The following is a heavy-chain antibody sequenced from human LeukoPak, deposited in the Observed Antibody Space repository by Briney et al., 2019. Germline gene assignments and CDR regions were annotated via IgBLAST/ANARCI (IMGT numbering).Heavy chain of an antibody. CDR1: GFTFDDYA. CDR2: ISWNSGSI. CDR3: AKDTAAGTRGAFDI. D-gene: IGHD6-13*01. J-gene: IGHJ3*02. Sequence: GRSLRLSCAASGFTFDDYAMHWVRQAPGKGLEWVSGISWNSGSIGYADSVKGRFTISRDNAKNSLYLQMNSLRAEDTALYYCAKDTAAGTRGAFDIWGQGTMVTASS. V-gene: IGHV3-9*01.